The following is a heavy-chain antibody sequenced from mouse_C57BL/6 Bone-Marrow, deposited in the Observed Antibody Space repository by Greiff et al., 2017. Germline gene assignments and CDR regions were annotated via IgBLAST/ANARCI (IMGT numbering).Heavy chain of an antibody. D-gene: IGHD1-1*01. V-gene: IGHV1-18*01. Sequence: EVQLQQSGPELVKPGASVKIPCKASGYTFTDYNMDWVKQSHGKSLEWIGDINPNNGGTIYNQKFKGKATLTVDKSSSTAYMELRSLTSEDPAVYYWARDGIYYYGSSYWYFDVWGTGTTVTVSS. CDR3: ARDGIYYYGSSYWYFDV. CDR2: INPNNGGT. J-gene: IGHJ1*03. CDR1: GYTFTDYN.